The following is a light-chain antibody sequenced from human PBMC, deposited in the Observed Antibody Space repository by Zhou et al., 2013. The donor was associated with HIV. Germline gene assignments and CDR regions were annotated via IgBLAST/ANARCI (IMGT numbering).Light chain of an antibody. CDR3: SSYSSSSTLYV. CDR1: SSDVGGCNC. J-gene: IGLJ1*01. CDR2: DVS. V-gene: IGLV2-14*03. Sequence: QSALTQPASVSGSPGQSITISCTGTSSDVGGCNCVSWYQQYPGKAPKLMIYDVSKRPSGVSDRFSGSKSGNTASLTISGLQAEDEADYYCSSYSSSSTLYVFGTGTKVTV.